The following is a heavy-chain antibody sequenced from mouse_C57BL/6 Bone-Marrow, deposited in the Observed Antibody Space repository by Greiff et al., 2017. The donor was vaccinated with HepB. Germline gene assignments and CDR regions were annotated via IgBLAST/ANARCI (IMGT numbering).Heavy chain of an antibody. CDR1: GYTFTSYW. CDR3: ARPSYDYDVSFDY. D-gene: IGHD2-4*01. J-gene: IGHJ2*01. CDR2: IDPSDSYT. V-gene: IGHV1-50*01. Sequence: QVQLQQPGAELVKPGASVKLSCKASGYTFTSYWMQWVKQRPGQGLEWIGEIDPSDSYTNYNQKFKGKATLTVDTSSSTAYMQLSSLTSEDSAVYYCARPSYDYDVSFDYWGQGTTLTVSS.